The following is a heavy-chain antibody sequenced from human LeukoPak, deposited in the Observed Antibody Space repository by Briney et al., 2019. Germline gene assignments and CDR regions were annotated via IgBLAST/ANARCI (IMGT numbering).Heavy chain of an antibody. CDR3: ARGDDYGGPWYYFDY. CDR1: GFXVSTNY. Sequence: GGSLRLSCGASGFXVSTNYMNWVRQAPGKGLEWVSVIYSSGSTYYADSVKGRFTISRDNSKNTLYLQMNSLRAEDTAVYFCARGDDYGGPWYYFDYWGQGTLVTVSS. V-gene: IGHV3-53*01. D-gene: IGHD4-23*01. J-gene: IGHJ4*02. CDR2: IYSSGST.